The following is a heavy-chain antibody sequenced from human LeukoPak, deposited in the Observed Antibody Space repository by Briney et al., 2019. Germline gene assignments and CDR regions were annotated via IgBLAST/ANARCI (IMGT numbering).Heavy chain of an antibody. CDR2: IYFSGST. V-gene: IGHV4-59*08. Sequence: SETLSLTCTVSGGSISSYYWSWIRQPPGKGLEWIGHIYFSGSTNYNPSLKSRVTISVDMSKNHFSLELSSVTAADTAVYYCARHSFSGSYYTWFDPWGQGTLVTVSS. CDR1: GGSISSYY. J-gene: IGHJ5*02. CDR3: ARHSFSGSYYTWFDP. D-gene: IGHD1-26*01.